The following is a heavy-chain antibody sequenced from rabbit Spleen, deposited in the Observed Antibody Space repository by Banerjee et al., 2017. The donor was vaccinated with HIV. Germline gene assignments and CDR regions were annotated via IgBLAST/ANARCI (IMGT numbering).Heavy chain of an antibody. CDR3: VREVAAKFNL. CDR1: GFSFSGNYW. D-gene: IGHD4-1*01. V-gene: IGHV1S45*01. CDR2: IYAGSSGHT. J-gene: IGHJ4*01. Sequence: EESGGDLVQPEGSLTLTCTASGFSFSGNYWICWVRQAPGKGLEWIACIYAGSSGHTYYANWAKGRFTISKTSSTTVTLQMTSLTAADTATYFCVREVAAKFNLWGPGTLVTVS.